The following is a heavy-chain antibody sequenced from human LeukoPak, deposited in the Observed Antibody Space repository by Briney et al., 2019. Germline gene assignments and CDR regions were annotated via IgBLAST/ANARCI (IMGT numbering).Heavy chain of an antibody. CDR3: AREPDYDILTGYSY. J-gene: IGHJ4*02. D-gene: IGHD3-9*01. CDR2: ISSSGSTI. V-gene: IGHV3-48*03. Sequence: QPGGSLRLSCAASGFTFSSYEMNWVRQAPGKGLEWVSYISSSGSTIYYADSVKGRFTISRDNAKNPLYLQMNSLRAEDTAVYYCAREPDYDILTGYSYWGQGTLVTVSS. CDR1: GFTFSSYE.